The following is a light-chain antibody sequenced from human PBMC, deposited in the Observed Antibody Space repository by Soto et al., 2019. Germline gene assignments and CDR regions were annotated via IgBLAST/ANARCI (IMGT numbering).Light chain of an antibody. Sequence: VLTQSPVTLSLSPGYSATLCCVSIQSLDRNSLAWYQQKPGQPPRLLIHGASRRAAGIPDRFSGSGSGTDFTLTISSLQSEDFAVYYCQQYNNWPPWTFGQGTKVDI. J-gene: IGKJ1*01. CDR2: GAS. V-gene: IGKV3-20*01. CDR3: QQYNNWPPWT. CDR1: QSLDRNS.